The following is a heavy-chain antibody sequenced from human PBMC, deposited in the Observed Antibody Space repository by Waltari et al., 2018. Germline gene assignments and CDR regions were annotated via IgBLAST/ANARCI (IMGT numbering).Heavy chain of an antibody. CDR2: IYHSGST. J-gene: IGHJ4*02. D-gene: IGHD3-10*01. Sequence: QVQLQESGPGRVKPSETLSLTCAVSGYSISSGYYWGWIRQPPGKGLEWIGSIYHSGSTYYNPSLKSRVTISVDTSKNQFSLKLSSVTAADTVVYYCARQVGLWCSAKFDSWGQGTLVTVSS. CDR3: ARQVGLWCSAKFDS. V-gene: IGHV4-38-2*01. CDR1: GYSISSGYY.